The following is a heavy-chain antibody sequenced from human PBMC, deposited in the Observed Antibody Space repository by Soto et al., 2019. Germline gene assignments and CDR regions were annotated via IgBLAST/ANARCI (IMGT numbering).Heavy chain of an antibody. Sequence: EVQLLESGGGLVQPGGSLRLSCAASGFTLSSYAMSWVRQAPGKGLEWVSAISGSGGTTYYADSVKGRFTISRDTSKNTLYLQMNSLRAEDTAVYYCAKVERYSSDSSGYYSSPLFWGQGTLVNVSS. CDR3: AKVERYSSDSSGYYSSPLF. CDR1: GFTLSSYA. D-gene: IGHD3-22*01. J-gene: IGHJ4*02. V-gene: IGHV3-23*01. CDR2: ISGSGGTT.